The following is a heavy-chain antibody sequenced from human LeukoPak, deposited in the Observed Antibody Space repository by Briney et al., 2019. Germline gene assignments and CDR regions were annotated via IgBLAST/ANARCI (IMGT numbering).Heavy chain of an antibody. J-gene: IGHJ6*03. Sequence: GGSLRLSCAASGFTFSSYSMNWVRQAPGKGLEWVSSISSSSSYIYYADSVKGRFTIFRDNAKNSLYLQMNSLRAEDTAVYYCAREVGSWSPGYYYYYMDVWGKGTTVTVSS. V-gene: IGHV3-21*01. CDR2: ISSSSSYI. CDR3: AREVGSWSPGYYYYYMDV. D-gene: IGHD6-13*01. CDR1: GFTFSSYS.